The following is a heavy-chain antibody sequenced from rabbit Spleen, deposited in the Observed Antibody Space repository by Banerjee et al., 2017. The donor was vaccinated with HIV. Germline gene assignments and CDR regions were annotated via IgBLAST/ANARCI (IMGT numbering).Heavy chain of an antibody. D-gene: IGHD8-1*01. V-gene: IGHV1S7*01. CDR1: GFTLSSYY. Sequence: QLVESRGGLVQPGGSLKLSCKASGFTLSSYYMNWVRQAPGKGLEWIGYIDPVFGITYYANWVNGRFSISRENAQNTVFLQMTSLTAADTATYFCARDGAGGSYFGLWGQGTLVTVS. J-gene: IGHJ4*01. CDR2: IDPVFGIT. CDR3: ARDGAGGSYFGL.